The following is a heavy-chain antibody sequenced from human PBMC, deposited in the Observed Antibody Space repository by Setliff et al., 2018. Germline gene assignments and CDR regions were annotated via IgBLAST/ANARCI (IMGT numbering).Heavy chain of an antibody. D-gene: IGHD3-10*01. V-gene: IGHV5-51*01. CDR3: ARRTMVRGVITDAFDI. CDR1: GYSFTSYW. J-gene: IGHJ3*02. Sequence: GESLKISCKGSGYSFTSYWIGWVRQMPGKGLEWMGIIYPGDSDTRYSPSFQGQVTISADKSISTAYLQWSSLKASDTAMYYCARRTMVRGVITDAFDIWGQGTMVTVS. CDR2: IYPGDSDT.